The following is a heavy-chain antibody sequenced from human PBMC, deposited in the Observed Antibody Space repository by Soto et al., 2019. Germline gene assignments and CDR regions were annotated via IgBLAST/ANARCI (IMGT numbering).Heavy chain of an antibody. CDR3: ARAGAGDVDSSDYFSSFDS. CDR1: GFIFSVYG. V-gene: IGHV3-30*03. Sequence: QVQLVESGGGAVQPGRSLRLSCAASGFIFSVYGMHWVRQSPGKGLEWVAGISYDGSTQYYSDSVKGRLTISRDNSKNTLYLQMNSLSHEDTAVYYCARAGAGDVDSSDYFSSFDSWGRGTLVTVSS. CDR2: ISYDGSTQ. D-gene: IGHD3-22*01. J-gene: IGHJ5*01.